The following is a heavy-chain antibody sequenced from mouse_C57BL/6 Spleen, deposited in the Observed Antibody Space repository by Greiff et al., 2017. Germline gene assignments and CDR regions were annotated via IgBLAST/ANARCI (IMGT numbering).Heavy chain of an antibody. V-gene: IGHV3-6*01. CDR3: AREGGYYYGSSSYYFDY. CDR2: ISYDGSN. J-gene: IGHJ2*01. D-gene: IGHD1-1*01. Sequence: EVQLQQSGPGLVKPSQSLSLTCSVTGYSITSGYYWNWIRQFPGNKLEWMGYISYDGSNNYNPSLKNRISITRDTSKNQFFLKLNSVTTEDTATYYCAREGGYYYGSSSYYFDYWGQGTTLTVSS. CDR1: GYSITSGYY.